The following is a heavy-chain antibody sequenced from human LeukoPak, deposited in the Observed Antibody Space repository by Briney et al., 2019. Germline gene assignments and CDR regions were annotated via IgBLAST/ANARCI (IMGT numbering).Heavy chain of an antibody. V-gene: IGHV3-30*04. J-gene: IGHJ6*02. CDR3: AKNYYYGMDV. Sequence: GGSLRLSCAASGFTFSSYAMHWVRQAPGKGLEWVAVISYDGSNKYYADSVKGRFTISRDNSKNTLYLQMNSLRAEDTAVYYCAKNYYYGMDVWGQGTTVTVSS. CDR2: ISYDGSNK. CDR1: GFTFSSYA.